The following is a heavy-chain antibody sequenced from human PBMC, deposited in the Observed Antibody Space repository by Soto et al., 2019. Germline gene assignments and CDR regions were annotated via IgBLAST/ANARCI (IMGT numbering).Heavy chain of an antibody. CDR2: IKQDGSEK. V-gene: IGHV3-7*01. D-gene: IGHD3-3*01. J-gene: IGHJ4*02. Sequence: GGSLRLSCAASGFTFSSYWMSWVRQAPGKGLEWVANIKQDGSEKYYVDSVKGRFTISRDNAKNSLYLQMNSLRAEDTAVYYCARMYYDFWSGYTNDYWGQGTLVTVSS. CDR1: GFTFSSYW. CDR3: ARMYYDFWSGYTNDY.